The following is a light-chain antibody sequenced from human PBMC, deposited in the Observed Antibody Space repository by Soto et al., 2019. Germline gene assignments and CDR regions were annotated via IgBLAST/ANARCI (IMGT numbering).Light chain of an antibody. Sequence: EMVMTQSPATLSVSPGERATLSCRASQSVSSNLAWYQQKPGQAPRLLIYGASTRATGIPARFSGSGSGTEFTLTISSLPSEDFAVYYCQQYNNWPPAFGQGTRLEIK. CDR1: QSVSSN. CDR2: GAS. J-gene: IGKJ5*01. V-gene: IGKV3-15*01. CDR3: QQYNNWPPA.